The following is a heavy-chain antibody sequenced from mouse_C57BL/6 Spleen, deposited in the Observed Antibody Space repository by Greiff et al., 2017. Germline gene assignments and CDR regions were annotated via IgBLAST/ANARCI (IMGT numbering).Heavy chain of an antibody. V-gene: IGHV1-54*01. CDR3: ARSWDDYCGDAMDY. Sequence: VQLQQSGAELVRPGTSVTVSCKASGYAFTNYLIEWVKQRPGQGLEWIGVINPGSGGTNYNEKFKGKATLTADKSSSTAYMQLSSLTSEVSAVYFCARSWDDYCGDAMDYWGQGTSVTVSS. D-gene: IGHD2-4*01. J-gene: IGHJ4*01. CDR2: INPGSGGT. CDR1: GYAFTNYL.